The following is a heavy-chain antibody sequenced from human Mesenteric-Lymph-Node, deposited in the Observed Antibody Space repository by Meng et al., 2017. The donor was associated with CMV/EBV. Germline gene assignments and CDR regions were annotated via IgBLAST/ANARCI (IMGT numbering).Heavy chain of an antibody. D-gene: IGHD3-22*01. CDR2: IYSGGST. Sequence: GGSLRLSCAASGFTVSSNYMSWVRQAPGKGLEWVSVIYSGGSTYYADSVKGRFTISRDNSKNTLYLQMNSLRAEDTAVYYCAKVHYYDSSGRFDYWGQGTLVTVSS. CDR3: AKVHYYDSSGRFDY. CDR1: GFTVSSNY. V-gene: IGHV3-66*02. J-gene: IGHJ4*02.